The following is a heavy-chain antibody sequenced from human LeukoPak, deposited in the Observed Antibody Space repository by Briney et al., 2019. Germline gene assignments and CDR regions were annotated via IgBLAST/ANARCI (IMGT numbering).Heavy chain of an antibody. V-gene: IGHV4-39*01. CDR2: IYYSGST. J-gene: IGHJ5*02. CDR1: GGSISSSSYY. Sequence: SETLSPTCTVSGGSISSSSYYWGWIRQPPGKGLEWIGSIYYSGSTYYNPSLKSRVTISVDTSKNQFSLKLSSVTAADTAVYYCARSYYDWLFIFDPWGQGTLVTVSS. CDR3: ARSYYDWLFIFDP. D-gene: IGHD3-9*01.